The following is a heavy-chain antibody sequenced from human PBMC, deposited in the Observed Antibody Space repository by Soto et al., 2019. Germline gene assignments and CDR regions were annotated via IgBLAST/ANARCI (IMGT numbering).Heavy chain of an antibody. CDR1: GYTFTGYY. CDR3: ARDIQYSSSWYGTYYFDY. CDR2: INPNSGGT. J-gene: IGHJ4*02. Sequence: GASVTVSCKASGYTFTGYYMHWVRQAPGQGLEWMGWINPNSGGTNYAQKFQGWVTMTRDTSISTAYMELSRLRSDDTAVYYCARDIQYSSSWYGTYYFDYWGQGTLVTVSS. V-gene: IGHV1-2*04. D-gene: IGHD6-13*01.